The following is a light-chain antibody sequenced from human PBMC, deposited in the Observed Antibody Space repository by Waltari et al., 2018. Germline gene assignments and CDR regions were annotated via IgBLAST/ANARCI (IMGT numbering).Light chain of an antibody. CDR1: QHINSW. Sequence: DIQMTQSLSTLSASVGDRVTITCRASQHINSWLAWYQPKPWKAPTLLIYKASSLETGIPSMFSGRESGSEFTRTINSLQTDDFASCFCQQYNSYHILTFRAGTKVEI. CDR2: KAS. J-gene: IGKJ3*01. V-gene: IGKV1-5*03. CDR3: QQYNSYHILT.